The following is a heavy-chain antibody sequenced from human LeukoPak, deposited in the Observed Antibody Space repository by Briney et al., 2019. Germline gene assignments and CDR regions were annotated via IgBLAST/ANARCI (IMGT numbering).Heavy chain of an antibody. D-gene: IGHD4-17*01. CDR2: IYYSGST. CDR3: ARERSDYGDYSVYNWFDP. CDR1: GFTFSSYA. J-gene: IGHJ5*02. V-gene: IGHV4-59*01. Sequence: AGGSLRLSCAASGFTFSSYAMSWIRQPPGKGLEWIGYIYYSGSTNYNPSLKSRVTISVDTSKNQFSLKLSSVTAADTAVYYCARERSDYGDYSVYNWFDPWGQGTLVTVSS.